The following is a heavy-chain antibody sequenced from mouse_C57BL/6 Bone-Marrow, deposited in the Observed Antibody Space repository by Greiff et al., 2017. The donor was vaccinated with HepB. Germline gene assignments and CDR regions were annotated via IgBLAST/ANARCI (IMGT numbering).Heavy chain of an antibody. CDR3: AREEPNYAMDY. CDR1: GYTFTDYN. CDR2: INPNNGGT. J-gene: IGHJ4*01. V-gene: IGHV1-18*01. Sequence: EVKLVESGPELVKPGASVKIPCKASGYTFTDYNMDWVKQSHGKSLEWIGDINPNNGGTIYNQKFKGKATLTVDKSSSTAYMELRSLTSEDTAVYYCAREEPNYAMDYWGQGTSVTVSS.